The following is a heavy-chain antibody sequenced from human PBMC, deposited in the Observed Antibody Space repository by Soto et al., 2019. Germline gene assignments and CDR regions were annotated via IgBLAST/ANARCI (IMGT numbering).Heavy chain of an antibody. V-gene: IGHV3-48*03. Sequence: PGGSLRLSCAASGFTFSSYEMNWVRQAPGKGLEWVSYISSSGSTIYYADAVKGRFTISRDNAKSSVYLQMNSLRAEDTAVYYCAREGALKPFSSWGQGALVTVSS. CDR3: AREGALKPFSS. CDR1: GFTFSSYE. J-gene: IGHJ5*02. CDR2: ISSSGSTI.